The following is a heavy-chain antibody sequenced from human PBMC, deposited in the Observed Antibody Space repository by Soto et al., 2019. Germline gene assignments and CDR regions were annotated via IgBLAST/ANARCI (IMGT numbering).Heavy chain of an antibody. CDR1: GFTFDDYA. CDR3: AKGASTTVFAFNDY. J-gene: IGHJ4*02. Sequence: VQLVESGGGLVQPGRSLRLSCAASGFTFDDYAMHWVRQGPGKGLEWVSSISWNSGNLGYADSVKGRFTISRDNAKNSLYLQMNSLRGDDTALYYCAKGASTTVFAFNDYWGQGTLVTVSS. V-gene: IGHV3-9*01. CDR2: ISWNSGNL. D-gene: IGHD4-17*01.